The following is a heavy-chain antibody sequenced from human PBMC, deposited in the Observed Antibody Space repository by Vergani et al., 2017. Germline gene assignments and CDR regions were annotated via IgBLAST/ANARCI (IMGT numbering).Heavy chain of an antibody. J-gene: IGHJ4*02. CDR1: GFTFNSYC. CDR2: IRSDESRR. Sequence: QVQLAESGGGVVQPGGSLRLSCAASGFTFNSYCMHWVRQAPGKGLEWVASIRSDESRRYYGDSMEGPFTISRDNSKNTLYLQMKSLRPEDTAVYYCAKEGGGYCSGGTCYPEYWGQGTLVIVSS. D-gene: IGHD2-15*01. CDR3: AKEGGGYCSGGTCYPEY. V-gene: IGHV3-30*02.